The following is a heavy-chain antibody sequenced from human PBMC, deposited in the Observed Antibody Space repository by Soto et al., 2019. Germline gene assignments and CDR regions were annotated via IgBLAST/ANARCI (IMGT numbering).Heavy chain of an antibody. J-gene: IGHJ4*02. CDR3: ARDVPKLTTVTTVRYFDY. Sequence: PSETLSLTCTVSGGSISSGGYYWSWIRQHPGKGLEWIGYIYYSGSTYYNPSLKSRVTISVDTSKNQFSLKLSSVTAADTAVYYCARDVPKLTTVTTVRYFDYWGQGTLVTVSS. CDR1: GGSISSGGYY. V-gene: IGHV4-31*03. CDR2: IYYSGST. D-gene: IGHD4-17*01.